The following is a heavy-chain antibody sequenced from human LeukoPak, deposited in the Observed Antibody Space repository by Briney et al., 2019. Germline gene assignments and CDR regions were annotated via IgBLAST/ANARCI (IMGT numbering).Heavy chain of an antibody. CDR1: GFTFSSYA. D-gene: IGHD2-21*02. J-gene: IGHJ4*02. V-gene: IGHV3-23*01. CDR3: AKDRQDVVVTAMRFDS. CDR2: ISGSGAKT. Sequence: GGSLRLSCTASGFTFSSYAMTWVRQAPGKGLEWVSSISGSGAKTYYADSVKDRITISRDNSKNTLYLQMDSLRAGDTALYYCAKDRQDVVVTAMRFDSWGQGTLVTVSS.